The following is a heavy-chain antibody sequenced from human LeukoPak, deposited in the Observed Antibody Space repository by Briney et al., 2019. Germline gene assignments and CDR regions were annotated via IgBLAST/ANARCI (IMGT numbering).Heavy chain of an antibody. CDR3: AKSGGYGLIDC. CDR2: IYHSGST. J-gene: IGHJ4*02. D-gene: IGHD1-26*01. CDR1: GVSISGSGHY. V-gene: IGHV4-39*01. Sequence: PSETLSLTCAVSGVSISGSGHYWGWIRQPPGKGLEWIGNIYHSGSTYYNASLQRRVTISIDTSKNQFSLRLNSVTAADTAMYYCAKSGGYGLIDCWGQGTLVTVSS.